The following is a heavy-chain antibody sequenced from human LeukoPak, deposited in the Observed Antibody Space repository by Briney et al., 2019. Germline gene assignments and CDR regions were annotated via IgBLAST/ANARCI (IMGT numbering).Heavy chain of an antibody. V-gene: IGHV3-53*01. Sequence: GGSLRLSCVASGFTVSSYYVSWVRQAPGKGLEWVSVIYSGGSTYYADSVEGRFTVSRDNSKNTLYLEMKSLRADDTAVYYCARRYCSGGSCYGCYYYMDVWGKRTTVTVSS. CDR3: ARRYCSGGSCYGCYYYMDV. CDR2: IYSGGST. CDR1: GFTVSSYY. J-gene: IGHJ6*03. D-gene: IGHD2-15*01.